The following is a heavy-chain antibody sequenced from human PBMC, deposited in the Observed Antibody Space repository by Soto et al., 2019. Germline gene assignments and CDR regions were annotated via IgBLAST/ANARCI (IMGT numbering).Heavy chain of an antibody. CDR1: GYTFTSDD. J-gene: IGHJ5*02. CDR3: ARVVAATYWFDP. CDR2: ANPNSGNT. V-gene: IGHV1-8*01. Sequence: ASVKVSCKASGYTFTSDDINWVRQASGQGLEWMGWANPNSGNTGYAQKFQGRVTMTTNKSTSTAYMELSSLRSEDTAVYYCARVVAATYWFDPWGQGTLVTVSS. D-gene: IGHD2-15*01.